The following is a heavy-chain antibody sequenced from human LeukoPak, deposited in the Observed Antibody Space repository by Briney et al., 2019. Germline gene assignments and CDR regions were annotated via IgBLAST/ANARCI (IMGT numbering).Heavy chain of an antibody. CDR3: ARANRYCSSTSCYGIDY. Sequence: ASVKVSCKASGYTFTSYGISWVRQAPGQGLEWMGWISAYNGNTNYAQKLQGRVTMTTDTSTSTAYMELRSLRSDDTAVYYCARANRYCSSTSCYGIDYWGQGTLVTVSS. CDR1: GYTFTSYG. V-gene: IGHV1-18*01. J-gene: IGHJ4*02. D-gene: IGHD2-2*01. CDR2: ISAYNGNT.